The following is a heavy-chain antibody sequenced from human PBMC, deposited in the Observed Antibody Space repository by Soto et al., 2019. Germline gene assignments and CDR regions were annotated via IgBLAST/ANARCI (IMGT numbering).Heavy chain of an antibody. D-gene: IGHD3-3*01. V-gene: IGHV1-69*13. CDR2: VIPIFGTA. J-gene: IGHJ6*02. CDR1: GGTFISYG. CDR3: ARSITIFGVVLNNGMDV. Sequence: SVRFSCRAAGGTFISYGVSWVRQAPGQGLEWMGGVIPIFGTANYAQKFQGRLTIPADESTSTAYMELRSLRSEDTAVYYCARSITIFGVVLNNGMDVWGQGTTVTAP.